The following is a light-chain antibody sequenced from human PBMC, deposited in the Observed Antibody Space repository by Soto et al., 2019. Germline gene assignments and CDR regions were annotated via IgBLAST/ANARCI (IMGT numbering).Light chain of an antibody. CDR2: AAS. CDR1: QSVNSN. Sequence: EIVMTQSPVTLSVSPGERATLSCRASQSVNSNLAWYQQKPGQAPRLLIYAASTGATGIPARFSGSGSGSDFTLTISSLQSEDFAVYYCQQYNSWPLTFGPGTKVYIK. V-gene: IGKV3-15*01. J-gene: IGKJ3*01. CDR3: QQYNSWPLT.